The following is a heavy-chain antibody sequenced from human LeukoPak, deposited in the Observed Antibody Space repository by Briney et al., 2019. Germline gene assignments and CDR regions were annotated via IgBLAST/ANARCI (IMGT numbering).Heavy chain of an antibody. D-gene: IGHD7-27*01. J-gene: IGHJ6*03. CDR2: ISSDGSNT. Sequence: GGSLRLSCAASGFTFSTYWMHWVRQVPGKGLVWVPRISSDGSNTIYADSVKGRFTISRDSANNSLSLQMNSLRGDDAAVYYCARECDLPGAYYMDVWGKGTTVTVSS. CDR1: GFTFSTYW. V-gene: IGHV3-74*01. CDR3: ARECDLPGAYYMDV.